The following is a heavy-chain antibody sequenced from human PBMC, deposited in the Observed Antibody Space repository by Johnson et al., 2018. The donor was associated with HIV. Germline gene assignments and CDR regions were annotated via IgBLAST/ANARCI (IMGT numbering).Heavy chain of an antibody. CDR1: GFTSSSYW. J-gene: IGHJ3*02. D-gene: IGHD2-15*01. V-gene: IGHV3-74*01. Sequence: QLLESGGGLVQPGGSLRLSCAASGFTSSSYWMHWVRQAPGKGLVWISRINSDGSSTSYADSVKGRFTISRDNAKNTLYLQMNSLRAEDTAVYYCARGDGSSLDAFDIWGQGTMVTVSS. CDR3: ARGDGSSLDAFDI. CDR2: INSDGSST.